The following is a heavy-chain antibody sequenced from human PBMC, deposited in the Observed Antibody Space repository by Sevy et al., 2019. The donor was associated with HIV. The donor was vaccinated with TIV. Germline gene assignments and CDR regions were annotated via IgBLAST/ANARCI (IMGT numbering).Heavy chain of an antibody. Sequence: EGSLRLSCAASGFIFGSYAMNWVRQAPGKVLEWVAVIAYDGSHKYYADSVKGRFTISRDSSKNTLYLQMHSLRTDDTAVYYCARDPGSSWSSFDYWGQGTLVTVSS. CDR3: ARDPGSSWSSFDY. J-gene: IGHJ4*02. V-gene: IGHV3-30-3*01. D-gene: IGHD6-13*01. CDR2: IAYDGSHK. CDR1: GFIFGSYA.